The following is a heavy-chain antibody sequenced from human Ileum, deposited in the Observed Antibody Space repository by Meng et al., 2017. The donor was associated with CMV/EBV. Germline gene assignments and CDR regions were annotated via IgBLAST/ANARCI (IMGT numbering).Heavy chain of an antibody. CDR1: GDSIRSGRHF. J-gene: IGHJ4*02. Sequence: DSVPDRVTPPETLSPTCTVSGDSIRSGRHFWGWIRQAPGKGLEWIATIHYTETTHYNPSLKSRITISVDTSKNQISLKVNSVTAADTAMYYCAADISTAWFYYWGQGTLVTVSS. CDR3: AADISTAWFYY. D-gene: IGHD2-2*01. V-gene: IGHV4-39*07. CDR2: IHYTETT.